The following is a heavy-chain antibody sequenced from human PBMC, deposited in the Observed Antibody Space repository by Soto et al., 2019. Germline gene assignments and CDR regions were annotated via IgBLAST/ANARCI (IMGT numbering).Heavy chain of an antibody. CDR2: TYYRTRWYY. J-gene: IGHJ6*03. CDR1: GDSVSSNSAA. CDR3: AGTTSHYRYYMDV. V-gene: IGHV6-1*01. D-gene: IGHD1-7*01. Sequence: QTLSLTCVISGDSVSSNSAAWNWIRQSPSRGLEWLGRTYYRTRWYYDFAVSVRSRITVNPDTSKNQFSLQLTSVTPEDTAVYYCAGTTSHYRYYMDVWGKGTTVTVSS.